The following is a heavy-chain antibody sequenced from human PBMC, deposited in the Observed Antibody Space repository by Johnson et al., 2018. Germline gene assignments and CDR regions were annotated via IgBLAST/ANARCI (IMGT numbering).Heavy chain of an antibody. V-gene: IGHV3-74*01. Sequence: VQLQESGGTLVQPGGSLRLSCAASGFTFSSYSMHWVRQAPGEGLVWVSRINSDGSSTTYADSVKGRFTISRDNAKNTLYLQMNSLRAEDTAVYYCARESGSYYGGFQHGGQGYLVTVAS. D-gene: IGHD1-26*01. CDR1: GFTFSSYS. J-gene: IGHJ1*01. CDR2: INSDGSST. CDR3: ARESGSYYGGFQH.